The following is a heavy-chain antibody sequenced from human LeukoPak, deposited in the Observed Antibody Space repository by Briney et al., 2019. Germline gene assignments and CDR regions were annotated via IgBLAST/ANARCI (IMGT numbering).Heavy chain of an antibody. Sequence: SVKVSCKASGGTFSSYAISWVRQAPGQGLEWMGGIIPIFGTANYAQKFQGRVTITADESTSTAYMELCSLRSEDTAVYYCARGWASSSWYTGFDYWGQGTLVTVSS. CDR2: IIPIFGTA. D-gene: IGHD6-13*01. J-gene: IGHJ4*02. CDR1: GGTFSSYA. CDR3: ARGWASSSWYTGFDY. V-gene: IGHV1-69*01.